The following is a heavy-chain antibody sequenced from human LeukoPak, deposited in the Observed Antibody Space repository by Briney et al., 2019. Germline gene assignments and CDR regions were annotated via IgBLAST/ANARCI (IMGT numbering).Heavy chain of an antibody. CDR2: ISSASNTI. CDR3: ARDRPHYDSSGPSKVIAFDI. Sequence: GGSLRLSCAASGFTFSSYSMNWVRQAPGKGLEWVSYISSASNTIYYADSVKGRFTISRDNAKNSLYLQMNSLRAEDTAVYYCARDRPHYDSSGPSKVIAFDIWGQGTMVTVSS. CDR1: GFTFSSYS. J-gene: IGHJ3*02. V-gene: IGHV3-48*04. D-gene: IGHD3-22*01.